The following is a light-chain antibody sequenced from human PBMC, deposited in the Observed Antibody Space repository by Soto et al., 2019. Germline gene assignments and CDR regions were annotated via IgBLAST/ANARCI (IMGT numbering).Light chain of an antibody. Sequence: QSVLTQPPSVSGAPGQRVTISCTGSSSNIGAGSDVHWDPQLPGTAPKLLIYGNSNRPSGVPDRFSGSKSGTSASLASTGLQAEDEADYYFQSYDSSRSGYVFGTGTKLTVL. J-gene: IGLJ1*01. CDR2: GNS. CDR3: QSYDSSRSGYV. CDR1: SSNIGAGSD. V-gene: IGLV1-40*01.